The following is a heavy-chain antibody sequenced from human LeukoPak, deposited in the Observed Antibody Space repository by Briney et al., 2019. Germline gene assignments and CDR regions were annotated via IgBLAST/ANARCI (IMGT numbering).Heavy chain of an antibody. CDR1: GYTFTGYY. J-gene: IGHJ4*02. V-gene: IGHV1-2*02. D-gene: IGHD5-18*01. CDR3: ASSSAMVTHSFDY. Sequence: ASVKVSCKASGYTFTGYYMHWVRQAPGQGLEWMGWINPNSGGTNYAQKFQGRVTMTRDTSISTAYMELSRLRSDDTAVYYRASSSAMVTHSFDYWGQGTLVTVSS. CDR2: INPNSGGT.